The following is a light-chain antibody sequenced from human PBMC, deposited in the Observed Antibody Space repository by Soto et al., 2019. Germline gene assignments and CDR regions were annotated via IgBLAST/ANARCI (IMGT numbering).Light chain of an antibody. Sequence: EIVLTQSPATLSVSPGERATISCRASQSVSSNLVWYQQKPGQAPRLLIYRASTRAPGIPGRFSGRGSGTEFTLTVSSLQSEDFAVYNCQQYQHWPPWLTFGGGNKVEIK. CDR1: QSVSSN. J-gene: IGKJ4*01. V-gene: IGKV3-15*01. CDR2: RAS. CDR3: QQYQHWPPWLT.